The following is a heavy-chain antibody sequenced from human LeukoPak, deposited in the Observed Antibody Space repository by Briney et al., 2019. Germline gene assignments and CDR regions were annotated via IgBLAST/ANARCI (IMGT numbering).Heavy chain of an antibody. CDR1: GGSISSSSYY. J-gene: IGHJ4*02. D-gene: IGHD3-3*01. CDR3: ARVRITIFGVVIPYYFDY. Sequence: SETLSLTCTVFGGSISSSSYYWGWIRQPPGKGLEWIGSIYYSGSTYYNPSLKSRVTISVDTSKNQFSLKLSSVTAADTAVYYCARVRITIFGVVIPYYFDYWGQGTLVTVSS. CDR2: IYYSGST. V-gene: IGHV4-39*07.